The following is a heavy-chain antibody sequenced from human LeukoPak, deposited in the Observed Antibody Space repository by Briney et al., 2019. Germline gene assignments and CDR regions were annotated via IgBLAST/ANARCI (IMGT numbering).Heavy chain of an antibody. CDR1: GFNFSNYT. Sequence: GGSLRLSCAASGFNFSNYTMNWFRQPPGKGRKWVSSIGSANIRYYADSMKGRFAISRDNVKNSLYLQMNRLRAEDTAVYYCARAPRRGYYRWQDAFDIWGQGTRVTVSS. D-gene: IGHD3-22*01. CDR3: ARAPRRGYYRWQDAFDI. J-gene: IGHJ3*02. CDR2: IGSANIR. V-gene: IGHV3-69-1*01.